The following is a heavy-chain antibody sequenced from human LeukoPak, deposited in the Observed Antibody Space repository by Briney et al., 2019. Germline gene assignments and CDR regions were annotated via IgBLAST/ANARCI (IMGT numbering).Heavy chain of an antibody. D-gene: IGHD3-3*01. Sequence: SETLSLTCTVSGGSTISGSSYWGWIRQPPGKGLEWIGSIYYSGSTYYNPSLKSRVTISVDTSKNQFSLKLNSVTAADTAVYYCAKLNYDFWSGYPPHCFDYWGQGTLVTVSS. CDR3: AKLNYDFWSGYPPHCFDY. J-gene: IGHJ4*02. CDR2: IYYSGST. CDR1: GGSTISGSSY. V-gene: IGHV4-39*01.